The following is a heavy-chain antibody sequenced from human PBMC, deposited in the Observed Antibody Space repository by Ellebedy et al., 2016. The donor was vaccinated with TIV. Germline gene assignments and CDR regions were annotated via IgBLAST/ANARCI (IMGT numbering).Heavy chain of an antibody. Sequence: AASVKVSCKASGYTFTSYYMHWVRQAPGQGLEWMGIINPSGGSTSYAQKLQGRVTMTRDTSTSTVYMEPSSLRSEDTAVYYCARDGAGVYYGSGSYYSYWGQGTLVTVSS. D-gene: IGHD3-10*01. CDR2: INPSGGST. V-gene: IGHV1-46*04. CDR1: GYTFTSYY. J-gene: IGHJ4*02. CDR3: ARDGAGVYYGSGSYYSY.